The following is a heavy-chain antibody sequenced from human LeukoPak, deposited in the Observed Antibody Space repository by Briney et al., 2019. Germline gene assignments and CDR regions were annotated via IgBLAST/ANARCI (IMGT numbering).Heavy chain of an antibody. J-gene: IGHJ5*02. D-gene: IGHD3-22*01. CDR1: GFTFSRHP. Sequence: GGSLRLSCAASGFTFSRHPMHWVRQAPGKGLEWVAVIVYDGSEKYYKESVKGRFTISRDNSKNTLYLQMNSLRVEDTAFYYCARDDLLHRNWFDPWGQGTLVTVSS. CDR2: IVYDGSEK. CDR3: ARDDLLHRNWFDP. V-gene: IGHV3-30*04.